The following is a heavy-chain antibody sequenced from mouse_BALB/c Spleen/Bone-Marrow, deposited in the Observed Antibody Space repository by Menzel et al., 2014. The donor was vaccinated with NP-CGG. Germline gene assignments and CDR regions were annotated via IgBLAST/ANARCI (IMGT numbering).Heavy chain of an antibody. J-gene: IGHJ4*01. Sequence: EVKLVESGGGLVQPGGSRKLSCAASGFTFSDYGLAWLRQAPGKGPEWVAFISNLAYSIYYADTVTGRFTISRENAKNTLYLEMSSLRSEDTAMYYCARDKGHYDAMDYWGQGTSVTVSS. CDR1: GFTFSDYG. D-gene: IGHD2-13*01. CDR3: ARDKGHYDAMDY. V-gene: IGHV5-15*02. CDR2: ISNLAYSI.